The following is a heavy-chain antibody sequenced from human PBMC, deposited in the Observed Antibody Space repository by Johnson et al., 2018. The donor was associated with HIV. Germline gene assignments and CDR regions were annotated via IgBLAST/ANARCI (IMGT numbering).Heavy chain of an antibody. V-gene: IGHV3-15*01. D-gene: IGHD6-13*01. CDR2: LKSKTDGGTP. J-gene: IGHJ3*02. Sequence: EMQLVESGGGLVQPGGSLRLSCAASGFTVSSNYMSWVRQAPGKGLEWVGRLKSKTDGGTPDYAAPVKGRFTISRDDSKNTLYLQMNSLRAEDTAIYYCAKDRRRSWYSDSDAFDIWGQGTMVTVS. CDR1: GFTVSSNY. CDR3: AKDRRRSWYSDSDAFDI.